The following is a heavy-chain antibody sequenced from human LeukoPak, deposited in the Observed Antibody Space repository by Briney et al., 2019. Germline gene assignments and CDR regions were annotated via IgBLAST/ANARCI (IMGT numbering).Heavy chain of an antibody. J-gene: IGHJ5*02. CDR1: GFTFSNAW. CDR3: TTEVNDYYGLDP. V-gene: IGHV3-15*01. Sequence: GGSLRLSCAASGFTFSNAWMSWVRQAPGKGLEWVGRIKSKTDGGTTDYAAPVKGRFTISRDDSKNTLYLQMNSLKTEDTAVYYCTTEVNDYYGLDPWGQGTLVTVSS. CDR2: IKSKTDGGTT. D-gene: IGHD4-17*01.